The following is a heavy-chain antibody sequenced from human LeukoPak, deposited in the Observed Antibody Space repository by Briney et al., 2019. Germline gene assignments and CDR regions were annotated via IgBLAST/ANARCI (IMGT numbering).Heavy chain of an antibody. Sequence: SATLSLTCTVSGGSISSSSYYWGWIRQPPGKGLEWIGSIYYSGSTYYNPSLKSRVTISVDTSKNQFSLKLSSVTAADTAVYYCAMYYYDSSGYYYGESYFDYWGQGTLVTVSS. CDR1: GGSISSSSYY. CDR3: AMYYYDSSGYYYGESYFDY. D-gene: IGHD3-22*01. V-gene: IGHV4-39*01. J-gene: IGHJ4*02. CDR2: IYYSGST.